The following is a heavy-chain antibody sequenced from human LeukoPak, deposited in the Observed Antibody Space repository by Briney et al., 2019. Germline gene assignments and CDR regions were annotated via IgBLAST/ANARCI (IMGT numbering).Heavy chain of an antibody. D-gene: IGHD4-23*01. CDR1: GYSLTSYW. Sequence: RGESLKISCKGSGYSLTSYWIGWVRQMPGKGLEWMGIIYPGDSDTRYSPSFQGQVTISADKSISTAYLQWSSLKASDTAMYYCARHHFTTVVTALDYWGQGTLVTVSS. J-gene: IGHJ4*02. CDR2: IYPGDSDT. V-gene: IGHV5-51*01. CDR3: ARHHFTTVVTALDY.